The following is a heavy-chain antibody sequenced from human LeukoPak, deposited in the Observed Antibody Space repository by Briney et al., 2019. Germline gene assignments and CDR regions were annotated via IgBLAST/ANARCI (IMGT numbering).Heavy chain of an antibody. D-gene: IGHD1-26*01. V-gene: IGHV4-34*01. Sequence: PAETLSLTCAVYGWSFSSYYLSWVRQPPGKGLEWIGEINHSGSTNYNPSLKSRVTISVDTSKNQFSLKLSSVTAADTAVYYCATVGRLEGAAFDSWGQGTLVTVSS. CDR3: ATVGRLEGAAFDS. CDR2: INHSGST. J-gene: IGHJ4*02. CDR1: GWSFSSYY.